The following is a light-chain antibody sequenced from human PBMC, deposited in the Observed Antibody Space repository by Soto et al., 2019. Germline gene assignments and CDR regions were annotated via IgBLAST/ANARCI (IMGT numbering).Light chain of an antibody. V-gene: IGLV2-14*01. Sequence: QSALTQPASVSGSPGQSITISCTGTSSDVGTYNYVSWYQQHPGKAPKLLIYDVSNWPSGVSNRFSGSKSGNTASLTISGLQAEDEADYYCSSYTSRGTLVVFGGGTKLTVL. CDR1: SSDVGTYNY. CDR3: SSYTSRGTLVV. J-gene: IGLJ2*01. CDR2: DVS.